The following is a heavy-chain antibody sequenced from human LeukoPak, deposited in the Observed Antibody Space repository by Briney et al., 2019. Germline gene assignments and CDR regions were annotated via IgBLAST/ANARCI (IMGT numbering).Heavy chain of an antibody. D-gene: IGHD4-17*01. CDR3: ARGPGPFYDYGDYWLVHF. CDR2: ISSSGSTI. Sequence: PGGALRLSCAASGFTFCDNHMSWIRQAPGKGLEWVSYISSSGSTIYYADSVKARFTISRDSAKNSKYLQMNSLRAEATAVYYCARGPGPFYDYGDYWLVHFWGQVTLVTVSS. CDR1: GFTFCDNH. V-gene: IGHV3-11*01. J-gene: IGHJ4*02.